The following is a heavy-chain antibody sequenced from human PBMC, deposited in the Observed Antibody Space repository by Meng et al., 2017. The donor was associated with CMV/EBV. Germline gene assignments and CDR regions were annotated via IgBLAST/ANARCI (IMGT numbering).Heavy chain of an antibody. CDR1: GFTFSDYY. CDR3: ARRDDYSNYVLFY. D-gene: IGHD4-11*01. V-gene: IGHV3-11*01. Sequence: GESLKISCAASGFTFSDYYMSWIRQAPGKGLEWVSYISSSGSTIYYADSVKGRFTISRDNAKNSLYLQMNSLRAEDTAVYYCARRDDYSNYVLFYWGQGTLVTVS. CDR2: ISSSGSTI. J-gene: IGHJ4*02.